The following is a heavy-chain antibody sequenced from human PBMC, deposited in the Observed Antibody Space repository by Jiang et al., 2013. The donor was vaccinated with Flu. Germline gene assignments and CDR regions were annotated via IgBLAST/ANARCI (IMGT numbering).Heavy chain of an antibody. Sequence: GAEVKKPGASVRVSCKVSGNTPTAYGIHWVRQAPGQRPEWMGWINAGNGDTKYSQKFQGRVTITRDTSAGTAYMEVRSLRSEDTAVYYCAGDQGTWDTLGSVYYYYIDVWGRGTTVTVSS. V-gene: IGHV1-3*01. D-gene: IGHD2-8*01. CDR2: INAGNGDT. J-gene: IGHJ6*03. CDR3: AGDQGTWDTLGSVYYYYIDV. CDR1: GNTPTAYG.